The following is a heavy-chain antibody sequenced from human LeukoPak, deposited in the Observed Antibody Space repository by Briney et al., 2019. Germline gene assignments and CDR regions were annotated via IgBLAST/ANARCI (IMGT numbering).Heavy chain of an antibody. Sequence: ASVKVSCKVSGYTLTELSMHWVRQAPGKGLEWMGGFDPEDGETIYAQKFQGRVTITADESTSTAYMELSSLRSEDTAVYYCARDLDWGSDYWGQGTLVTVSS. CDR3: ARDLDWGSDY. CDR2: FDPEDGET. J-gene: IGHJ4*02. V-gene: IGHV1-24*01. CDR1: GYTLTELS. D-gene: IGHD7-27*01.